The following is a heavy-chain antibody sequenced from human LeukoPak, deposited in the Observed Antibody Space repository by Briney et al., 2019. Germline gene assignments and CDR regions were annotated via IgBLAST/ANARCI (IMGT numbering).Heavy chain of an antibody. V-gene: IGHV3-23*01. CDR1: GFTFSSYG. CDR3: AKVSPYSSSWPFDY. J-gene: IGHJ4*02. D-gene: IGHD6-13*01. Sequence: GGSLRLSCAASGFTFSSYGMNWVRQAPGKGLEWVSAISGSGGSTYYADSVKGRFTISRDNSKNTLYLQMNSLRAEDTAVYYCAKVSPYSSSWPFDYWGQGTLVTVSS. CDR2: ISGSGGST.